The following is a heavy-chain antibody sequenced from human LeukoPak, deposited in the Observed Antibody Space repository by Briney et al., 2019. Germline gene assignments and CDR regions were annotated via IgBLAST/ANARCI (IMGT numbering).Heavy chain of an antibody. J-gene: IGHJ4*02. CDR3: ARDRVFQAYSSSSGYFDY. V-gene: IGHV4-39*07. Sequence: SETLSLTCTVSGGSISTSNYYWGWIRQPPGKGLEWIGNIFYSGSTYYSPSLKSRVTISLDTSRNQFSLKLSSVTAADTAVYYCARDRVFQAYSSSSGYFDYWGQGTLVTVSS. CDR2: IFYSGST. D-gene: IGHD6-6*01. CDR1: GGSISTSNYY.